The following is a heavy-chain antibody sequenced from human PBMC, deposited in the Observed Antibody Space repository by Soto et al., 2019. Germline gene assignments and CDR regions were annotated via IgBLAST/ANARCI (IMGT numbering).Heavy chain of an antibody. Sequence: SQTLSLTCAISGDSVSGNSAAWNWIRQSPSIGLECLGRKYYRSRWYNDYAVYVKSRITVTPDTSKNQFSLHLNSVTPEDTAVYYCASELPYYVRGHSYLHXWGQGALVTVSX. J-gene: IGHJ4*02. CDR2: KYYRSRWYN. D-gene: IGHD3-16*01. CDR3: ASELPYYVRGHSYLHX. CDR1: GDSVSGNSAA. V-gene: IGHV6-1*01.